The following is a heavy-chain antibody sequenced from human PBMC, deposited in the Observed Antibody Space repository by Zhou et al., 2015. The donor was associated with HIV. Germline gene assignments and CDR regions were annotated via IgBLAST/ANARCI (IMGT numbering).Heavy chain of an antibody. CDR2: IGYDGSNK. J-gene: IGHJ4*02. D-gene: IGHD1-26*01. CDR1: GFTFSSYG. CDR3: AKDPGGNYWHFDF. Sequence: QVQLVESGGGVVQPGRSLRLSCAASGFTFSSYGMHWVRQAPGKGLEWVAFIGYDGSNKYFADSVKGRFTISRDNSKNTVSLQMTSLRGNDTAVYYCAKDPGGNYWHFDFWGQGTLVTVSS. V-gene: IGHV3-30*02.